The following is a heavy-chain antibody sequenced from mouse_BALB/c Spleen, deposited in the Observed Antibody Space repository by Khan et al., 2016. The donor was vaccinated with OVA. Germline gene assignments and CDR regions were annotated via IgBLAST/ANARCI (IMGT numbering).Heavy chain of an antibody. CDR3: VRDGAYHRNDGWFAY. CDR1: GYTFTSYT. CDR2: INPSNGYT. D-gene: IGHD2-14*01. V-gene: IGHV1-4*01. J-gene: IGHJ3*01. Sequence: QIQLVQSGAELARPGASVKMSCKASGYTFTSYTIHWIKKRPGQGLEWIGYINPSNGYTNYNQKFKDKATLTTDKSSTTVYLQLSSLTSDDSAVYNCVRDGAYHRNDGWFAYWGQGTLVTVSA.